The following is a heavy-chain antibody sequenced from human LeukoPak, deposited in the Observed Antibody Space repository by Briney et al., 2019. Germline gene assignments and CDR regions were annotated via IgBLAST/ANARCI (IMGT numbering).Heavy chain of an antibody. Sequence: GGSLRLSCVASGIRFSALRMNWVRQAPGKGLELVASINEDGSEKYYVDSVKGRFTISRDNPKKSLYLQLNSLRVDDTAVYFCARDSDAYDYWGQGTLVTVSS. CDR1: GIRFSALR. D-gene: IGHD2-2*01. CDR2: INEDGSEK. V-gene: IGHV3-7*01. CDR3: ARDSDAYDY. J-gene: IGHJ4*02.